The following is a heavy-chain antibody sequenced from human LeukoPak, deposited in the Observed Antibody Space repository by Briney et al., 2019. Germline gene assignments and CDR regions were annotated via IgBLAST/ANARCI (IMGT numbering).Heavy chain of an antibody. CDR3: ARDQASYYYDSSGCYYRLYGFDY. V-gene: IGHV1-2*02. CDR2: INPNSGGT. D-gene: IGHD3-22*01. Sequence: ASVKVSCKASGYTFTGYYMHWVRQAPGQGLEWMGGINPNSGGTNYAQKFQGRVTMTRDTSISTAYMELSRLRSDDTAVYYCARDQASYYYDSSGCYYRLYGFDYWGQGTLVTVSS. CDR1: GYTFTGYY. J-gene: IGHJ4*02.